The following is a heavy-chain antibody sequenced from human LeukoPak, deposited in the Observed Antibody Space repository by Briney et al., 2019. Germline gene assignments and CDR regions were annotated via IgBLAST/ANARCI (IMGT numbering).Heavy chain of an antibody. Sequence: GGSLRLSCAASGFTFRSYGMHWVRQAPGKGLEWVAVISYDGSSKYYTDSKEGRLTISRDDSKNTLYLQMNSLRAEDTAVYYCAKQRSGGSGWCMDYWGQGTLVTVSS. V-gene: IGHV3-30*18. D-gene: IGHD6-19*01. J-gene: IGHJ4*02. CDR2: ISYDGSSK. CDR1: GFTFRSYG. CDR3: AKQRSGGSGWCMDY.